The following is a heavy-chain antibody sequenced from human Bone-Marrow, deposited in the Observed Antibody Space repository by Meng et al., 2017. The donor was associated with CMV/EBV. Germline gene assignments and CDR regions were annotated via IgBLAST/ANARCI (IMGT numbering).Heavy chain of an antibody. CDR2: FDPEDGET. CDR1: GNTLTELS. V-gene: IGHV1-24*01. CDR3: ATDLRNDYSPPFDY. J-gene: IGHJ4*02. D-gene: IGHD2-15*01. Sequence: QGQRVHAGAEVKKPGASVKASCKVSGNTLTELSMHWVRQAPGKGLEWMGGFDPEDGETIYAQKFQGRVTMTEDTSTDTAYMELSSLRSEDTAVYYCATDLRNDYSPPFDYWGQGTLVTVSS.